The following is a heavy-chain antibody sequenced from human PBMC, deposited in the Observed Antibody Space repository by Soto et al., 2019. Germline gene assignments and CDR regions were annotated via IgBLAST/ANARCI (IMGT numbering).Heavy chain of an antibody. V-gene: IGHV3-33*01. CDR1: GFTFSSYG. CDR3: ARDSIYDSSGYPDY. J-gene: IGHJ4*02. Sequence: PGGSLRLSCAASGFTFSSYGMHWVRQAPGKGLEWVAVIWYDGSNKYYADSVKGRFTISRDNSKNTLYLQMNSLRAEDTAVYYCARDSIYDSSGYPDYWGQGTLVTVSS. D-gene: IGHD3-22*01. CDR2: IWYDGSNK.